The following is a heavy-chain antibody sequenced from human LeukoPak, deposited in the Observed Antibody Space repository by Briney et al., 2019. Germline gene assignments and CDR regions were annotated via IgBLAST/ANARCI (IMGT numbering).Heavy chain of an antibody. Sequence: GGSLRLSCAASGFTFSSYSMNWVRQAPGKGLEWISYISFSSATVYYAGSVQGRFTISRDNAKNSLYLQMNSLRAEDTAVYYCARDLVASGSPSPPGFWGQGTLVTVSS. CDR2: ISFSSATV. CDR3: ARDLVASGSPSPPGF. D-gene: IGHD1-26*01. CDR1: GFTFSSYS. J-gene: IGHJ4*02. V-gene: IGHV3-48*01.